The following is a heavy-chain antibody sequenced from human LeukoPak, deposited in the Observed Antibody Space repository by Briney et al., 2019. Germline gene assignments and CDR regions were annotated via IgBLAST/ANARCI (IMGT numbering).Heavy chain of an antibody. V-gene: IGHV4-4*07. CDR1: GGSISSYY. J-gene: IGHJ4*02. Sequence: PSETLSLTCTVSGGSISSYYWSWIRQPAGKGLEWIGRIYTSGSTNYNPSLKSRVTMSVDTSKNQLSLKLSSVTAADTAVYYCAGSGYYSRFDYWGQGTLVTVSS. D-gene: IGHD3-22*01. CDR2: IYTSGST. CDR3: AGSGYYSRFDY.